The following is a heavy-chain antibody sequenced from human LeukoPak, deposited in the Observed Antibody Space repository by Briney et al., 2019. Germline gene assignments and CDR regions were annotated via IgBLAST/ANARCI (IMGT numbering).Heavy chain of an antibody. J-gene: IGHJ4*02. CDR3: ARDQEGFYY. Sequence: ASVKVSCKASGYTFMSYYMHWVRQAPGQGLEWMGMINPSDGRTSYAPKFQGRVSMTRDMSTSTVYMEVTSLKSEDTAVYYCARDQEGFYYWGQGTLVTVSS. CDR2: INPSDGRT. CDR1: GYTFMSYY. V-gene: IGHV1-46*01.